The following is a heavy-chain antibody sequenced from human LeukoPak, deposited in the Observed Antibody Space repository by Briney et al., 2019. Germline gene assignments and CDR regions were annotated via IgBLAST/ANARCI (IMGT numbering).Heavy chain of an antibody. CDR3: ARSDDSSGYYQGNWFNP. V-gene: IGHV4-30-4*01. CDR2: IYYSGST. D-gene: IGHD3-22*01. Sequence: PSETLSLTCTVSGDSISNYYWSWIRQPPGKGLEWIGYIYYSGSTYYNPSLKSRLTISVDTSKNQFSLKLSSVTAADTAVYYCARSDDSSGYYQGNWFNPWGQGTLVTVSS. CDR1: GDSISNYY. J-gene: IGHJ5*02.